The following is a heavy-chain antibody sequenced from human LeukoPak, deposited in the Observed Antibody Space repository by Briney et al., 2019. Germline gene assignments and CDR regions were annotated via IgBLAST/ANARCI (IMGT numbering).Heavy chain of an antibody. CDR3: AKHTLVGARNAFDI. Sequence: SETLSLTYNVSGGSISSYYWSWIRQPPGKGLEWIGYTYTTGNTNYNPSLKSRVTMSVDTSKNQFSLKLSSVTAADTAVYYCAKHTLVGARNAFDIWAKGQWSPSLQ. CDR1: GGSISSYY. CDR2: TYTTGNT. V-gene: IGHV4-4*09. D-gene: IGHD1-26*01. J-gene: IGHJ3*02.